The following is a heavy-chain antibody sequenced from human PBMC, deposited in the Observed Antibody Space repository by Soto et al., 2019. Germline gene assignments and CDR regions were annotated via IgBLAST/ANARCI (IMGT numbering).Heavy chain of an antibody. D-gene: IGHD4-17*01. V-gene: IGHV1-69*13. CDR2: IIPIFGTA. J-gene: IGHJ4*02. Sequence: SVKVSCKASGGTFSSYAISWVRQAPGQGLEWMGGIIPIFGTANYAQKFQGRVTITADESTSTAYMELSSLRSEDTAVYYCATNPTTVVTRPLDYWGQGTLVTVSS. CDR3: ATNPTTVVTRPLDY. CDR1: GGTFSSYA.